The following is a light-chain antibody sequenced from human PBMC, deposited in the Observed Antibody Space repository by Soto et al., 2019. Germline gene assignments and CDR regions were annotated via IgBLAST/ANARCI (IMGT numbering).Light chain of an antibody. V-gene: IGKV1-27*01. CDR2: VAS. J-gene: IGKJ1*01. CDR3: QKYNSAPWT. Sequence: DIQMTQSPSPLSASVGDRVTITCRASQGISNYLALYQQQPGKVPKLLIYVASTLQSGVPSRFSGSGSGTDFTLTISSLQPEDVATYYCQKYNSAPWTVGQGTKVEIK. CDR1: QGISNY.